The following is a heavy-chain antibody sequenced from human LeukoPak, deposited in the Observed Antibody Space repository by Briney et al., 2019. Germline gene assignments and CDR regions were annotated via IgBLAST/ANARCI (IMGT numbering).Heavy chain of an antibody. Sequence: GGSLRLSCAASGFTFSSYWMSWVRQAPGKGLEWVANIKQDGSEKYYVDSVKGRFTISRDNAKNSLYLQMNSLRAEDTAVYYCARRETYYSDSGGYSIDGFDIWGQGTMVTVSS. D-gene: IGHD3-22*01. CDR2: IKQDGSEK. CDR3: ARRETYYSDSGGYSIDGFDI. CDR1: GFTFSSYW. V-gene: IGHV3-7*03. J-gene: IGHJ3*02.